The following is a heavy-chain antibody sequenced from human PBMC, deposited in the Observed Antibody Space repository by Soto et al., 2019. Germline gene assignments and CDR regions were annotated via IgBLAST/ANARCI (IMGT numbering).Heavy chain of an antibody. CDR1: GGSFSGYY. D-gene: IGHD6-19*01. CDR2: INHSGST. Sequence: SETLSLTCAVYGGSFSGYYWSWIRQPPGKGLEWIGEINHSGSTNYNPSLKSRVTISVDTSKNQFSLKLSSVTAADTAVYYCARGLKAVAGKPFDYWGQGTLVTVSS. V-gene: IGHV4-34*01. J-gene: IGHJ4*02. CDR3: ARGLKAVAGKPFDY.